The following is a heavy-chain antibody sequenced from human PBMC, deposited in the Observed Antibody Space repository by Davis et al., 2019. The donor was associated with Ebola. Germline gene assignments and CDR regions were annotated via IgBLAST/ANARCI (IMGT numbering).Heavy chain of an antibody. CDR3: AKGPPLEWFDP. D-gene: IGHD3-3*01. V-gene: IGHV3-23*01. Sequence: GESLKISCAASGFTVSSNYMSWVRQAPGKGLEWVSAISGSGGSTYYADSVKGRFTISRDNSKNTPYLQMNGLRAEDTAVYYCAKGPPLEWFDPWGQGTLVTVSS. CDR2: ISGSGGST. J-gene: IGHJ5*02. CDR1: GFTVSSNY.